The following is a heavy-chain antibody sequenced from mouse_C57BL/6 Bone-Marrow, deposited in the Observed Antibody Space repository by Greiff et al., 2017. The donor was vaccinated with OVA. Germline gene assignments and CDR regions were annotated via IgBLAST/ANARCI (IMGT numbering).Heavy chain of an antibody. V-gene: IGHV1-55*01. Sequence: QVQLQQPGVELVKPGASVKMSCKASGYTFTSYWITWVKQRPGQGLEWIGDIYPGSGSTNYNEKFKSKATLTVDTSSSTAYMQLSSLTSEDSAVYYCAREDYYYGSSWAWFAYWGQGTLVTVSA. CDR2: IYPGSGST. J-gene: IGHJ3*01. CDR3: AREDYYYGSSWAWFAY. CDR1: GYTFTSYW. D-gene: IGHD1-1*01.